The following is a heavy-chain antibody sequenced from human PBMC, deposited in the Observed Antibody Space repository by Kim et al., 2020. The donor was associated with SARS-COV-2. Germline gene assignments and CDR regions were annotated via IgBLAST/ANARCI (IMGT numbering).Heavy chain of an antibody. CDR2: IYYSTNN. CDR1: GGSISSGCYN. CDR3: ARGRNYGDYNIDYYG. Sequence: SETLSLTCTVSGGSISSGCYNWSWNRQRPGKELVGIGYIYYSTNNNYNLTLRSRVTIDVATTQNHLSLNLVTVAAAAVSYCSCARGRNYGDYNIDYYG. D-gene: IGHD4-17*01. J-gene: IGHJ6*01. V-gene: IGHV4-31*03.